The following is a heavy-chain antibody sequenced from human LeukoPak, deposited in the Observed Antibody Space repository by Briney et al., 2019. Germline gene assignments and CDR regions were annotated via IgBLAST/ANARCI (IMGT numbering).Heavy chain of an antibody. CDR1: GFTFSDYY. J-gene: IGHJ4*02. Sequence: GGSLRLSCAATGFTFSDYYMSWIRQVPGKGLEWVSYISSSGSTIYYADSVKGRFTISRDNAKNSLYLQMNSLRAEDTAVYYCARGSDTAMVTSISFDYWGQGTLVTVSS. CDR3: ARGSDTAMVTSISFDY. CDR2: ISSSGSTI. V-gene: IGHV3-11*01. D-gene: IGHD5-18*01.